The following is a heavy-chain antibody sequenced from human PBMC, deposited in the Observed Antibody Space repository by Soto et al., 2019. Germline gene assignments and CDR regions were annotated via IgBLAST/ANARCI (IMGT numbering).Heavy chain of an antibody. CDR3: AGERGVNWFDP. CDR2: TYYRSKWYN. J-gene: IGHJ5*02. D-gene: IGHD3-16*01. Sequence: SQTLSLTFAISGDSVSSNSSAWNCISQSPSRGLEWLGRTYYRSKWYNDYAVSVKSRITINPDTSKNQFSLQLNSVTPEDTAVYYCAGERGVNWFDPWGQGTLVTVSS. CDR1: GDSVSSNSSA. V-gene: IGHV6-1*01.